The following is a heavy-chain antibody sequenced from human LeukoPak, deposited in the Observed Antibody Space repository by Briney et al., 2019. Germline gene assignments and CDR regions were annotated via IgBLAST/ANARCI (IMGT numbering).Heavy chain of an antibody. Sequence: SETLSLTCTVSGGSFSSGSDYWAWNRLPPGKGLVWIGNIYYSGNTDYNPSLKSRVTISVDMSKNQFSLKLTSVTAADTAMYYCARGKGTAAAYYYYGMDVWGQGTTVTVSS. CDR1: GGSFSSGSDY. D-gene: IGHD6-13*01. CDR2: IYYSGNT. CDR3: ARGKGTAAAYYYYGMDV. J-gene: IGHJ6*02. V-gene: IGHV4-61*01.